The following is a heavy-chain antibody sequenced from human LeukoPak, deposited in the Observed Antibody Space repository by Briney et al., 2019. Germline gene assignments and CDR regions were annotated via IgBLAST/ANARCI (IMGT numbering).Heavy chain of an antibody. Sequence: GGSLRLSCAASGFTFNSYGMHWVRQAPGKGVDWVAFIRHDGSNKYYADSVKGRYTISRDNSKNTLYLQMNSLRAEDTAVYYCARDTISFQIEKATIPLAYWGQGTLVTVSS. J-gene: IGHJ4*02. CDR2: IRHDGSNK. CDR3: ARDTISFQIEKATIPLAY. D-gene: IGHD5-24*01. V-gene: IGHV3-30*02. CDR1: GFTFNSYG.